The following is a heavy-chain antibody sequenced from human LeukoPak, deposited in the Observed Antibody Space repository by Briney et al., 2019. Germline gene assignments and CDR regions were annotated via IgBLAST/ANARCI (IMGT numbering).Heavy chain of an antibody. Sequence: GGSLRLSCAASGFTFSGYWMSWVRQAPGKGLEWVANIKQDGSEKYYVDSVKGRFTISRDNAKNSLYLQMNSLRAEDTAVYYCARGAATVTPFYSWFDPWGQGTLVTVSS. CDR2: IKQDGSEK. J-gene: IGHJ5*02. V-gene: IGHV3-7*01. CDR3: ARGAATVTPFYSWFDP. D-gene: IGHD4-17*01. CDR1: GFTFSGYW.